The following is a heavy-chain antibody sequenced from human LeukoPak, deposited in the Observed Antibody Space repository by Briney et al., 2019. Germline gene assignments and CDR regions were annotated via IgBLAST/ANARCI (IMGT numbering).Heavy chain of an antibody. J-gene: IGHJ6*02. CDR1: GYTFTSYG. V-gene: IGHV1-18*01. CDR3: ARDGYCSSTSCVRAVYYYYGMDV. D-gene: IGHD2-2*01. CDR2: ISAYNGNT. Sequence: ASVKVSCKASGYTFTSYGISWVRQAPGQGLEWMGWISAYNGNTNYAQKLQGRVTMTTDTSTSTAYMELRSLRSDDTAVYYCARDGYCSSTSCVRAVYYYYGMDVWGQGTTVTASS.